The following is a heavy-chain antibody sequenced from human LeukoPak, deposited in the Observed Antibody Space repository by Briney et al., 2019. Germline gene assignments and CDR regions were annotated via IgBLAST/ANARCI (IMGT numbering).Heavy chain of an antibody. CDR2: IYYSGST. D-gene: IGHD4-17*01. CDR1: GGSISSGGYY. Sequence: NPSETLSLTCIVSGGSISSGGYYWSWIRQHPGKGLEWIGYIYYSGSTYYNPSLKSRVTISVDTSKNQFSLKLSSVTAADTAVYYCARCGKDGDYVQNWGQGTLVTVSS. V-gene: IGHV4-31*03. CDR3: ARCGKDGDYVQN. J-gene: IGHJ1*01.